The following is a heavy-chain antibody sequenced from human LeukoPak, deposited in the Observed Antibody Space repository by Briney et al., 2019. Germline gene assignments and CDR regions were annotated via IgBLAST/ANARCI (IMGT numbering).Heavy chain of an antibody. CDR3: ARSSRYYYDGSGYYPGPPDH. CDR1: GFTASSNY. J-gene: IGHJ5*02. Sequence: GGSLRLSCAASGFTASSNYMSWVRQAPWKGLEWVSVIYNFGNTHYADSVKGRFTISRDISKNTIYLQMNSLRAEDTAMYFCARSSRYYYDGSGYYPGPPDHWGQGTLVTVSS. CDR2: IYNFGNT. D-gene: IGHD3-22*01. V-gene: IGHV3-53*01.